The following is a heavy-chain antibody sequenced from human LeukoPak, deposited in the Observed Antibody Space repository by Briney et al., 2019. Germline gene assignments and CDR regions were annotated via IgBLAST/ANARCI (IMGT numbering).Heavy chain of an antibody. CDR3: ARQYCSSTSCLDAFDI. CDR2: ISSSGSTI. Sequence: GGSLRLSCAASGFTFSDYYVSWIRQAPGKGLEWVSYISSSGSTIYYADSVKGRFTISRDNAKNSLYLQMNSLRAEDTAVYYCARQYCSSTSCLDAFDIWGQGTMVTVSS. J-gene: IGHJ3*02. D-gene: IGHD2-2*01. CDR1: GFTFSDYY. V-gene: IGHV3-11*04.